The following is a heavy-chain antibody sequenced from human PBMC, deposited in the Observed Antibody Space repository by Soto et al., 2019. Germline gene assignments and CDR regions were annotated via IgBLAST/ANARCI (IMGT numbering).Heavy chain of an antibody. Sequence: QITLKECGPTLVKPTQTLTLTCTLSGFSLSTSGVGVGWIRQPPGKALEWLALIYWDDDKRYNQSLKNRLASTKDTSKNQVVLTMTNMDPMDTATYYWARTTAVTPLASDYWGQGTLVTVSS. V-gene: IGHV2-5*02. CDR2: IYWDDDK. J-gene: IGHJ4*02. CDR3: ARTTAVTPLASDY. CDR1: GFSLSTSGVG. D-gene: IGHD3-3*02.